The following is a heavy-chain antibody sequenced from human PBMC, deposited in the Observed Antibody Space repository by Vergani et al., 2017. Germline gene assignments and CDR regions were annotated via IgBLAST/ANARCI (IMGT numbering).Heavy chain of an antibody. D-gene: IGHD3-3*01. J-gene: IGHJ5*02. CDR2: MNGDGDTI. CDR3: ARARIFRFGVVWENWFDP. CDR1: GFTFNEYW. V-gene: IGHV3-74*01. Sequence: EVELVESGGGLVQPGGSLRLSCAASGFTFNEYWMHWARQVPGKGLVWVSGMNGDGDTISYADSVKGRFTISRDNAKNTLFLQMNSLRAEDTAVYYCARARIFRFGVVWENWFDPWGQGTLVTVSS.